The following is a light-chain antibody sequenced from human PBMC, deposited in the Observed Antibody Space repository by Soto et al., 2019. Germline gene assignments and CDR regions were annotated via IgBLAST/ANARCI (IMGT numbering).Light chain of an antibody. J-gene: IGKJ1*01. Sequence: DIQTTQSPSSLSASVGESVTISGRASPSISRYLNWYQQKPAKAPKLLIFSASGLQSGVPSRFSGGGYGTEFTLTISSLQLGDFATYYCPQSHSSRTFGQGTKLDI. V-gene: IGKV1-39*01. CDR1: PSISRY. CDR2: SAS. CDR3: PQSHSSRT.